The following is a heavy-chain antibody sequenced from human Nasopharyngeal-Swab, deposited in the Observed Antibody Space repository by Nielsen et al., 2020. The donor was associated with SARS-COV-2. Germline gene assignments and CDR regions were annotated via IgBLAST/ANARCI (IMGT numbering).Heavy chain of an antibody. D-gene: IGHD5-12*01. CDR3: AKDRDSGDDSDDYYHYYGMDV. Sequence: GESLKISCAASGFTFRSYAISWVRQAPGKGLEWVSVISGSDYTTYYADSVKGRFTISRDNSKNTVNLQMNSLRVEDTAIYYCAKDRDSGDDSDDYYHYYGMDVWGQGTRSPSS. V-gene: IGHV3-23*01. CDR1: GFTFRSYA. CDR2: ISGSDYTT. J-gene: IGHJ6*02.